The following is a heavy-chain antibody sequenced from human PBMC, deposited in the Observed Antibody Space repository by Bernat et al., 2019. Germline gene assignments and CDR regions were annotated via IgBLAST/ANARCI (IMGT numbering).Heavy chain of an antibody. CDR2: IYPSDSDT. V-gene: IGHV5-51*03. CDR3: ATSSGPYDYVWGSYRYTNYFDY. CDR1: GYSFTSYW. D-gene: IGHD3-16*02. J-gene: IGHJ4*02. Sequence: EVQLVQSGAEVKKPGESLKISCKGSGYSFTSYWIGWVRQMPGKGLEWMGIIYPSDSDTRYSPSFQGQVTISADKSISTAYLQWSSLKASDTAMYYCATSSGPYDYVWGSYRYTNYFDYWGQGTLVTVSS.